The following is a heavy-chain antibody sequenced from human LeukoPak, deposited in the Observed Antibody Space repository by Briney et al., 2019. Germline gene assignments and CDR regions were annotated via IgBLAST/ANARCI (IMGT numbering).Heavy chain of an antibody. V-gene: IGHV3-21*01. CDR2: ISRDSIYI. D-gene: IGHD1-26*01. J-gene: IGHJ4*02. Sequence: GGSLRLSCAASGFTFSTYNMNWVRQAPGKGLEWVSSISRDSIYIYYADSVKGRFTISRDNAKNSLYLQMNSLRAEDTAVYYCARDDFGGSLYVSNTNYFDYWGQGTLVTVSS. CDR1: GFTFSTYN. CDR3: ARDDFGGSLYVSNTNYFDY.